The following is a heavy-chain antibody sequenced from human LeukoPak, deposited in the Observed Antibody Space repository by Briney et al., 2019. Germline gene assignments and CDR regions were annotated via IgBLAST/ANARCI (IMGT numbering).Heavy chain of an antibody. D-gene: IGHD1-1*01. CDR2: IKPDSGDT. Sequence: ASVKVSCKASGYTFTGHHMHWVRQAPGQGLEWMGWIKPDSGDTNYAQRFHGRVTMTRDKSITTAYMELSRVRYDDTAVYYCARAREESTGNYDAFVIWGQGTMVTVSS. CDR3: ARAREESTGNYDAFVI. J-gene: IGHJ3*02. CDR1: GYTFTGHH. V-gene: IGHV1-2*02.